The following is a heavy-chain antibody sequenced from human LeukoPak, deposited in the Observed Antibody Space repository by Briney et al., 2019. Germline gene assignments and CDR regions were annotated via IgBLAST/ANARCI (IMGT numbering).Heavy chain of an antibody. CDR3: TRQRSYTILREGGGSFDI. V-gene: IGHV3-7*01. CDR1: GFTFSSYW. CDR2: IKQDGSDK. D-gene: IGHD3-10*01. Sequence: PGGSLRLSCAASGFTFSSYWMSWVRQAPGKGLEWVANIKQDGSDKYYVDSVKGRFTISRDNAKNSLYLQMNSLRAEDTAMYFCTRQRSYTILREGGGSFDIWGQGTMVTVSS. J-gene: IGHJ3*02.